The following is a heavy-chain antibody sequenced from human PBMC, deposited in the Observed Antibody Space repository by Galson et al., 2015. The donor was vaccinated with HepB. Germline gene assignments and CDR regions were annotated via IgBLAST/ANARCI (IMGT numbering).Heavy chain of an antibody. CDR3: ARDDSSGWYGLDY. Sequence: CAISGDSVSSNGAAWNWIRQSPLRGLEWLGRTYYRSKWYNDYAVSVKSRITINPDTSKNQFSLQLNSVTPEDTAVYYCARDDSSGWYGLDYWGQGTLVTVSS. D-gene: IGHD6-19*01. CDR2: TYYRSKWYN. V-gene: IGHV6-1*01. J-gene: IGHJ4*02. CDR1: GDSVSSNGAA.